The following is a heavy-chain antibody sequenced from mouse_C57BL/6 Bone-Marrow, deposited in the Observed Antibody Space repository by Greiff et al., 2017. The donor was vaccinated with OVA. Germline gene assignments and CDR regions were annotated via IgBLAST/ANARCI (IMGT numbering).Heavy chain of an antibody. CDR1: GFTFSDYG. J-gene: IGHJ3*01. V-gene: IGHV5-17*01. Sequence: DVQLVESGGGLVKPGGSLKLSCAASGFTFSDYGMHWVRQAPEKGLEWVAYISSGSSTLYYADTVKGRFTISRDNAKNTLFLQMTSLRSEDTAMYYCARSSTGICAYWGQGTLVTVSA. CDR2: ISSGSSTL. CDR3: ARSSTGICAY. D-gene: IGHD4-1*02.